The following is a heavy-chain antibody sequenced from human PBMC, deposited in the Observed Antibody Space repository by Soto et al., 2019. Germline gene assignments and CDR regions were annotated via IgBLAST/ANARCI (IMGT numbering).Heavy chain of an antibody. CDR1: GDSVSSNSAT. Sequence: PSQTLSLTCAISGDSVSSNSATWNWIRQSPSRGLEWLGRTYYRSNWHNEYAVSVKSRMTINPDTSKNQFSLKLSSVTAADTAVYYCARRAGIRSYGGFDYWGQGNLVTVSS. J-gene: IGHJ4*02. CDR2: TYYRSNWHN. D-gene: IGHD1-26*01. V-gene: IGHV6-1*01. CDR3: ARRAGIRSYGGFDY.